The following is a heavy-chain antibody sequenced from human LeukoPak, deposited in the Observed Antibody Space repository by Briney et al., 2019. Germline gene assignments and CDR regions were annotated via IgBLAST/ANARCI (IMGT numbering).Heavy chain of an antibody. D-gene: IGHD2-2*01. V-gene: IGHV4-34*01. J-gene: IGHJ6*03. CDR3: ARGGYCSSTSCYYYYMDV. Sequence: ETLYPTCSVHGVPFSDYYWSRIRHPPGKGLEWGGENYHSGRTNHNPCLQSRVTISVDTTKNQFYLKLSSVTAADTAVYYCARGGYCSSTSCYYYYMDVWGKGTTVTVSS. CDR1: GVPFSDYY. CDR2: NYHSGRT.